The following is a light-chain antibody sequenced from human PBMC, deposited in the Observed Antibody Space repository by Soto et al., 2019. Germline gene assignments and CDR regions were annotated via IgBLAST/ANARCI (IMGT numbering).Light chain of an antibody. Sequence: DIQMTQSPSSVSASIGDRVTIAWRASQSVLTSLAWYQHKPGKAPKLLVYKASNLQSGVPSRFSGSGSGTEFTLTISSLQPDDFATYYCQQYNSYSRTFGQGTKVDIK. CDR3: QQYNSYSRT. CDR1: QSVLTS. V-gene: IGKV1-5*03. CDR2: KAS. J-gene: IGKJ1*01.